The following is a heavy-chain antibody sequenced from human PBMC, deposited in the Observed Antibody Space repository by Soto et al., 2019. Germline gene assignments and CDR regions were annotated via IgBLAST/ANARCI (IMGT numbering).Heavy chain of an antibody. Sequence: PSETLSLTCAVFGGSFSGYYWSWIRQPPGKGLEWIGEINHSGSTNYNPSLKSRVTISVDTSKNQFSLKLSFVTAADTAVYYCAGGALVESNWGQGTPVTVSS. V-gene: IGHV4-34*01. CDR1: GGSFSGYY. CDR3: AGGALVESN. CDR2: INHSGST. D-gene: IGHD2-15*01. J-gene: IGHJ4*02.